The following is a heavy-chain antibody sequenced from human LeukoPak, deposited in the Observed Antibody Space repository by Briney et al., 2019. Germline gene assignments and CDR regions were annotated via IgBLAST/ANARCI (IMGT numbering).Heavy chain of an antibody. J-gene: IGHJ4*02. CDR1: GFTSTDHY. Sequence: GGSLRLSCAASGFTSTDHYMDWVRQAPGKGLEWVGRIRNRANSYTTEYAASVKGRFTISRDDSQNSVYLHMNSLKSEDTAVYYCARGNIAVAGFDYWGQGTLVTVSS. V-gene: IGHV3-72*01. CDR2: IRNRANSYTT. CDR3: ARGNIAVAGFDY. D-gene: IGHD6-19*01.